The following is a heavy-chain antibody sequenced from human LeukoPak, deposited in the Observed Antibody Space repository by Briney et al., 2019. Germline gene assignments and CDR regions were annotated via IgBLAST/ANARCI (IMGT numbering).Heavy chain of an antibody. CDR1: GASISSSSYY. CDR2: IYYSGIT. CDR3: ARLAQSWFDP. Sequence: SETLSLTCTVSGASISSSSYYWGWIRQPPGEGLEYIGGIYYSGITYYSPSLKSRVTISVDTSKNQFSLKLSSVTAADTAVYYCARLAQSWFDPWGQGTLVTVSS. V-gene: IGHV4-39*01. J-gene: IGHJ5*02.